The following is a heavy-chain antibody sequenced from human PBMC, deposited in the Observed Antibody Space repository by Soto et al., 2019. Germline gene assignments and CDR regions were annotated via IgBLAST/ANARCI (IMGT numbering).Heavy chain of an antibody. CDR2: ISGSGGST. J-gene: IGHJ4*02. CDR3: AKVPAGRNGVVIIGDFDY. V-gene: IGHV3-23*01. CDR1: GFTFSSYA. Sequence: GSLRLSCAASGFTFSSYAMSWVRQAPGKGLEWVSAISGSGGSTYYADSVKGRFTISRDNSKNTLYLQMNSLRAEDTAVYYCAKVPAGRNGVVIIGDFDYWGQGTLVTVSS. D-gene: IGHD3-3*01.